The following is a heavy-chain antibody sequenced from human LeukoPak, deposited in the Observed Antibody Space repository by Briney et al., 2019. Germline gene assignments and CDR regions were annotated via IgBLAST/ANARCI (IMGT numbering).Heavy chain of an antibody. CDR2: ISSSGGTI. Sequence: GGSLRLSCAASGFTFNDYSMNWVRQAPGKGLEGVSYISSSGGTIFYADSVKGRFTISRDNANNLLFLEMNSLRDEDTAVYYCARDKRQKSGPKKYFDYWAREPWSPSPQ. J-gene: IGHJ4*02. D-gene: IGHD3-10*01. CDR3: ARDKRQKSGPKKYFDY. CDR1: GFTFNDYS. V-gene: IGHV3-48*02.